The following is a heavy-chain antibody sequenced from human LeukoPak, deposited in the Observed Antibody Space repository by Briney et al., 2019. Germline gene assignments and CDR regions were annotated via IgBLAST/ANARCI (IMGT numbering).Heavy chain of an antibody. CDR3: AREEDLSEDQTNWFDP. V-gene: IGHV1-2*02. D-gene: IGHD3-16*01. Sequence: ASVKVSCKASGYTFTDYYMHWVRQAPGQGPECMGWINSNSGATNYAQKFQGRVTMTRDTSISTVYMELSSLRSDDTAVYYCAREEDLSEDQTNWFDPWGQGTLVTVSS. CDR2: INSNSGAT. J-gene: IGHJ5*02. CDR1: GYTFTDYY.